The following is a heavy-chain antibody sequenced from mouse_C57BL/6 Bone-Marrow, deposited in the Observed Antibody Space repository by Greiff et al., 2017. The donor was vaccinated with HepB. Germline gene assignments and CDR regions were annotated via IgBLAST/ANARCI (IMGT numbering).Heavy chain of an antibody. CDR3: TTFGPLDY. Sequence: EVQLQQSGAELVRPGASVKLSCTASGFNIKDDYMHWVKQRPEQGLEWIGWIDPENGDTEYASKFQGKATITADTSSNTASLQLSSLTSEDTAVYYCTTFGPLDYWGQGTTLRVSS. CDR1: GFNIKDDY. J-gene: IGHJ2*01. V-gene: IGHV14-4*01. CDR2: IDPENGDT.